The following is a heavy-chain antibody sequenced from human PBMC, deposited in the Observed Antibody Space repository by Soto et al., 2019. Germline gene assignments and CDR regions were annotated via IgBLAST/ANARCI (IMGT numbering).Heavy chain of an antibody. CDR2: ISSSSYI. CDR3: ARDQVGAAAAAFDI. CDR1: GFTFSSYS. V-gene: IGHV3-21*01. Sequence: GGSLRLSCAASGFTFSSYSMNWVRQAPGKGLEWVSSISSSSYIYYADSVKGRFTISRDNAKNSLYLQMNSLRAEDTAVYYCARDQVGAAAAAFDIWGQGTMVT. J-gene: IGHJ3*02. D-gene: IGHD1-26*01.